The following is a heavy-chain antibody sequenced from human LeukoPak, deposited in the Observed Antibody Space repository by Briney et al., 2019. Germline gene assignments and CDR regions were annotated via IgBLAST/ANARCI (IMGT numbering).Heavy chain of an antibody. CDR1: GFTFSSYA. CDR2: ISYDGSNK. J-gene: IGHJ4*02. Sequence: GGSLRLSCAASGFTFSSYAMHWVRQAPGKGLEWVAVISYDGSNKYYADSVKGRSTISRDNSKDTLYLQMNSLRAEDTAVYYCAREYYDSSGYYEVQLDYWGQGTLVTVSS. V-gene: IGHV3-30-3*01. D-gene: IGHD3-22*01. CDR3: AREYYDSSGYYEVQLDY.